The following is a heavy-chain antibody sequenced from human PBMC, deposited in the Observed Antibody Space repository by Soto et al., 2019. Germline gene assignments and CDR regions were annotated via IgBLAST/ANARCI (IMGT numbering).Heavy chain of an antibody. Sequence: GGSLRLSCAASGFTFSTYSMNWVRQAPGKGLEWVSYISSGSNTIYYADSVKGRFTISRDNAKNSLYLQMNSLRAEDTAVYYCARDVGHFDLWGRGTLVTVSS. CDR2: ISSGSNTI. J-gene: IGHJ2*01. CDR3: ARDVGHFDL. V-gene: IGHV3-48*01. D-gene: IGHD1-26*01. CDR1: GFTFSTYS.